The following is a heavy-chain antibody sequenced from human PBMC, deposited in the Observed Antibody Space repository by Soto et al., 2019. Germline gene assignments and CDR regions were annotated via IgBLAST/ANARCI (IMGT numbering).Heavy chain of an antibody. CDR1: GFTFRSYA. Sequence: EVQLLESGGGLVQPGGSLRLSCAASGFTFRSYAMRWVRQAPGKGLEWVSVISGSGGSTYYANSVKDRFTIYRNNSKKTLYLQINSLRAEDTAVYYCAKRSSGWYFALWGRGTLVTVSS. CDR3: AKRSSGWYFAL. J-gene: IGHJ2*01. V-gene: IGHV3-23*01. D-gene: IGHD6-19*01. CDR2: ISGSGGST.